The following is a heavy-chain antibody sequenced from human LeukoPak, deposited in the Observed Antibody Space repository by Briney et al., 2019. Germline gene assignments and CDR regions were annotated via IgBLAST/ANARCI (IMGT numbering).Heavy chain of an antibody. CDR2: INNVATTT. CDR3: VKDLAYYYSGELYFDS. J-gene: IGHJ4*02. CDR1: GFNFDRLA. Sequence: GGSLRLSRSASGFNFDRLAMHWVRQAPGKGLEYVSTINNVATTTHYADSVRDRFTISRDNVKHMLFLQMTGLRVEDTATYYCVKDLAYYYSGELYFDSWGQGTQVTVSS. D-gene: IGHD5-12*01. V-gene: IGHV3-64D*06.